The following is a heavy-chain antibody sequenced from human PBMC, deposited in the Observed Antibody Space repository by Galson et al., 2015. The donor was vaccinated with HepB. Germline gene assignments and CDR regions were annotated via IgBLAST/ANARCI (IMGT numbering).Heavy chain of an antibody. V-gene: IGHV3-33*08. CDR2: IWYDGNNK. Sequence: SLRLSCAASGFTFSSYGMHWVRQAPGKGLEWVAVIWYDGNNKYYADSVKGRLTISRDNSKNTLYLRMNSLRVEDTAVYYCARSDYYGSGTTEYWGQGILVTVSS. J-gene: IGHJ4*02. D-gene: IGHD3-10*01. CDR3: ARSDYYGSGTTEY. CDR1: GFTFSSYG.